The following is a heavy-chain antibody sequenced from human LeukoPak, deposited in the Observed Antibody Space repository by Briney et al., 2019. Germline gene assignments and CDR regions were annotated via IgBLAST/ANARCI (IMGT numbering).Heavy chain of an antibody. Sequence: PSETLSLTCAVSGGSISSGGYSWSWIRQPPGKGLEWIGYIYHSGSTYYNPSLKSRVTISVDRSKNQFSLKLSSVTAADTAVYYCARVATITHPYYYFYMDVWGKGTTVAVSS. D-gene: IGHD5-12*01. CDR2: IYHSGST. CDR1: GGSISSGGYS. CDR3: ARVATITHPYYYFYMDV. V-gene: IGHV4-30-2*01. J-gene: IGHJ6*03.